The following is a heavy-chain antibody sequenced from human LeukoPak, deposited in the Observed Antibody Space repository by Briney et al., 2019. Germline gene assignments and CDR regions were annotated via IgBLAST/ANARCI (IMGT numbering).Heavy chain of an antibody. J-gene: IGHJ4*02. CDR1: GGSFSGYY. V-gene: IGHV4-34*01. Sequence: PSETLSLTCAVYGGSFSGYYWSWFRQPPGKGLEWIGEIHHSGSTNYNPSLKSRVPISLDTSENQFSLKLSSVTAADTAVYYCARAARLGDFGSGSSHSPGYDYWGQGTLVTVSS. CDR2: IHHSGST. CDR3: ARAARLGDFGSGSSHSPGYDY. D-gene: IGHD3-10*01.